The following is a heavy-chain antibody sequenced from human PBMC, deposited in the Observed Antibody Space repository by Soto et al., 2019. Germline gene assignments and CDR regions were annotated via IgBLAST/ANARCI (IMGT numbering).Heavy chain of an antibody. V-gene: IGHV1-69*13. CDR3: ASVGDSSGYYGY. J-gene: IGHJ4*02. CDR2: IIPIFGTA. CDR1: GGTFSSYA. D-gene: IGHD3-22*01. Sequence: SVKVSCKASGGTFSSYAISWVRQAPGQGLEWMGGIIPIFGTANYAQKFQGRVTITADESTSTAYMELSSLRSEDTAVYYCASVGDSSGYYGYWGQGTLVTVSS.